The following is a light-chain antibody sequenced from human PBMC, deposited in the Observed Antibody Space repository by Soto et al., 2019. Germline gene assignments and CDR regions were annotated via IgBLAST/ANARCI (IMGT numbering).Light chain of an antibody. CDR3: QQYDSYPRT. Sequence: DIQMTQSPSTLSASVGDRVTITCRASQDINRWLAWYQQKPGTAPKLLIYLASTLQSGVPSRFSGGGSGTEFTLTISSLQPDDFATYYCQQYDSYPRTFGQGTKLEI. V-gene: IGKV1-5*03. J-gene: IGKJ2*01. CDR1: QDINRW. CDR2: LAS.